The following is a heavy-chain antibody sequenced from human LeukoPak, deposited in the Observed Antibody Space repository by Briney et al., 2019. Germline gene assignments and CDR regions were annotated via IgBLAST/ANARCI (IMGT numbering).Heavy chain of an antibody. J-gene: IGHJ5*02. CDR1: GFTFSSYA. CDR2: IKQDGSEK. D-gene: IGHD3-10*01. V-gene: IGHV3-7*01. Sequence: GGSLRLSCAASGFTFSSYAMHWVRQAPGKGLEWVANIKQDGSEKYYVDSVKGRFTISRDNAKNSLYLQMNSLRAEDTAIYYCARSYLKMASASWGQGTLVTVSS. CDR3: ARSYLKMASAS.